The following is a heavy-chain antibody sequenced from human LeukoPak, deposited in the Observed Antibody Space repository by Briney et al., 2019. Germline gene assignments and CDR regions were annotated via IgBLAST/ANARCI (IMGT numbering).Heavy chain of an antibody. J-gene: IGHJ6*03. Sequence: PSETLSLTCAVYGGSFSGYYWSWIRQPPGKGLEWIGEINHSGSTNYNPSLKSRVTISVDTSKNQFSLKLSSVTAADTAVYYCARLRTRDYYGSGSYYSYYYYYMDVWGKGTTVTVSS. CDR3: ARLRTRDYYGSGSYYSYYYYYMDV. CDR1: GGSFSGYY. D-gene: IGHD3-10*01. CDR2: INHSGST. V-gene: IGHV4-34*01.